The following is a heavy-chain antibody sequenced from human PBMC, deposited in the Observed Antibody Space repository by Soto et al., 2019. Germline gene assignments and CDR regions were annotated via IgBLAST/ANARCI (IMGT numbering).Heavy chain of an antibody. V-gene: IGHV4-59*01. J-gene: IGHJ6*02. Sequence: SETLSLTCTVSVGSISRYYWSWIRQPPGKGLEWIGYIYYSGSTNYNPSLKSRVTISVDTSKNQFSLKLSSVTAADTAVYYCARGYYDSSGYYYYYYGMDVWGQGTTVTVSS. CDR2: IYYSGST. CDR3: ARGYYDSSGYYYYYYGMDV. CDR1: VGSISRYY. D-gene: IGHD3-22*01.